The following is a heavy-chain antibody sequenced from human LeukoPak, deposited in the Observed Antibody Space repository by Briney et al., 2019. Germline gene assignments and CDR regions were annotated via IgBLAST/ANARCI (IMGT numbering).Heavy chain of an antibody. CDR3: ARRVGYGDYVSKFDY. Sequence: SETLSLTCAVYGGSFSGYYWSWIRQPPGKGLEWIGEINHSGSTNYNPSLKSRVTLSVDTSKNQFSLKLSSVTAADTAVYYCARRVGYGDYVSKFDYWGQGTLVTVSS. CDR2: INHSGST. CDR1: GGSFSGYY. V-gene: IGHV4-34*01. D-gene: IGHD4-17*01. J-gene: IGHJ4*02.